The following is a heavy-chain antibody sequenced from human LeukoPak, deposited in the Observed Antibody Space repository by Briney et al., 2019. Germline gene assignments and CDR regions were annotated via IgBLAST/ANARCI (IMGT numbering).Heavy chain of an antibody. Sequence: GGSLRLSCSPSALIFSNYDMSWVRQAPGRGLEWVSAITGNGAPTYYADSVKGRFTISRDNSKNTLFLQMNSLRAEDTAVYYCAKDFEGRLQPLDYWGQGTLVTVSS. CDR2: ITGNGAPT. CDR3: AKDFEGRLQPLDY. J-gene: IGHJ4*02. V-gene: IGHV3-23*01. D-gene: IGHD5-24*01. CDR1: ALIFSNYD.